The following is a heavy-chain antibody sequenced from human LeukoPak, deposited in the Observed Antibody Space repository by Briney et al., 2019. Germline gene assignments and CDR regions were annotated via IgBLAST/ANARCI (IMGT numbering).Heavy chain of an antibody. CDR2: IYHSGST. CDR3: ASITGDAFDI. V-gene: IGHV4-38-2*02. CDR1: GYSISSGYY. D-gene: IGHD3-3*01. Sequence: SETLSLTCTVSGYSISSGYYWGWIRQPPGKGLEWIGSIYHSGSTYYNPSLKSRVTISVDTSKNQFSLKLSSVTAADTAVNYCASITGDAFDIWGQGTMVTVSS. J-gene: IGHJ3*02.